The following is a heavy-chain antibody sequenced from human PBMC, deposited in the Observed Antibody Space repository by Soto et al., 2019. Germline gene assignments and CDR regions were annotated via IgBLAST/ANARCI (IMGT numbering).Heavy chain of an antibody. CDR3: ATGYDSLNWFDP. CDR1: GGTFSSYA. CDR2: IIPIFGTA. Sequence: SVKVSCKASGGTFSSYAISWVRQAPGQGLEWMGGIIPIFGTANYAQKFQGRVTITADKSTSTAYMELSSLRSEDTAVYYCATGYDSLNWFDPWGQGTLVTVSS. V-gene: IGHV1-69*06. J-gene: IGHJ5*02. D-gene: IGHD3-3*01.